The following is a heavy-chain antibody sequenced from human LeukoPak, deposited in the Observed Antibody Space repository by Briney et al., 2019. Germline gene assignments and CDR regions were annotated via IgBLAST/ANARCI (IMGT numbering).Heavy chain of an antibody. CDR2: ILSTGTT. D-gene: IGHD4-17*01. CDR1: GFPLSASA. J-gene: IGHJ5*02. CDR3: ATVKYDYGDPVGWFDP. V-gene: IGHV3-23*01. Sequence: GGSLRLSCAASGFPLSASAMTWVRQAPGKGLEWVSHILSTGTTYYADSVRGRFTISRDNSKNTLYLLMTSLRADDTAVYYCATVKYDYGDPVGWFDPWGQGTLVTVSS.